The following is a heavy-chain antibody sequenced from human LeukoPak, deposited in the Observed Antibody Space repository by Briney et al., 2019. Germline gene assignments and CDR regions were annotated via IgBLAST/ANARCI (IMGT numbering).Heavy chain of an antibody. CDR3: ARDFKYAFNY. Sequence: GGSLRLSCTASGFTFSDFSMNWFRQAPGKGLDWVSYITSSSNTIYYADSVKGRFTISRDNAKNSLYLQMNSLRDEDTAMYYCARDFKYAFNYWGQGTLVAVSS. CDR2: ITSSSNTI. V-gene: IGHV3-48*02. J-gene: IGHJ4*02. D-gene: IGHD2-8*01. CDR1: GFTFSDFS.